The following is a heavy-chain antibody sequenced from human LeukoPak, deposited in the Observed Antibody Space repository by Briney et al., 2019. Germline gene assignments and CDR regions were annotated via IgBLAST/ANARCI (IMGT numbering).Heavy chain of an antibody. V-gene: IGHV4-38-2*02. CDR3: ARVNSDCSSTSCYALSVWDFWSGYSPHPYFDY. J-gene: IGHJ4*02. Sequence: SETLSLTCTVSGYSISSGYYWGWIRQPPGKGLEWIGSIYHSGSTYYNPSLKSRVTISVDTSKNQFSLKLSSVTAADTAVYYCARVNSDCSSTSCYALSVWDFWSGYSPHPYFDYWGQGTLVTVSS. CDR2: IYHSGST. CDR1: GYSISSGYY. D-gene: IGHD2-2*01.